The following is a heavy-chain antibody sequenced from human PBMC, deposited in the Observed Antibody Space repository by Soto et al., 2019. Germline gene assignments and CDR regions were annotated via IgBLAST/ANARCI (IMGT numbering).Heavy chain of an antibody. V-gene: IGHV4-34*02. J-gene: IGHJ2*01. CDR3: ARLFLGVTAYWYFDL. CDR2: VTLTEAT. D-gene: IGHD2-21*02. Sequence: QVQLQQWGAGLLKPSETLSLTCAVYGGSFSGYYWSWVRQPPGKGLGWIGEVTLTEATTYNPSPKSRVTMSLDTSKNQFSLRLDSVTAADTAVYYCARLFLGVTAYWYFDLWGRGTLVTVSS. CDR1: GGSFSGYY.